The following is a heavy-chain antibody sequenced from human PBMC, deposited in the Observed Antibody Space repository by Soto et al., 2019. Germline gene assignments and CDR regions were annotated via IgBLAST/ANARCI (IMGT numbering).Heavy chain of an antibody. CDR2: ISAYNGNT. Sequence: QVQLVQSGAEVKKPGASVKVSCKASGYTFTSYGISWVRQAPGQGLEWMGWISAYNGNTNYAQKYQGRVTMTNDTSTSKASLVRRSRRSDDTAGYYCASSSLITVSGTSTDYWGQGTLVTVSS. D-gene: IGHD6-19*01. V-gene: IGHV1-18*01. J-gene: IGHJ4*02. CDR3: ASSSLITVSGTSTDY. CDR1: GYTFTSYG.